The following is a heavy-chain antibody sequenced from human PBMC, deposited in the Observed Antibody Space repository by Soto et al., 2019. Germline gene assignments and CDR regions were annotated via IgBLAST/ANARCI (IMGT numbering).Heavy chain of an antibody. D-gene: IGHD2-21*02. CDR2: ISNSGGST. J-gene: IGHJ6*02. V-gene: IGHV3-23*01. CDR1: GFTFKNYA. CDR3: AKTGPYCGGDCSRYFYGMDV. Sequence: VGSLRLSCAASGFTFKNYAMSWVRQAPVKGLEWVSSISNSGGSTYYADSVQVRFTISRDNSKNTLSLQMYSLTAEDTALYYCAKTGPYCGGDCSRYFYGMDVWGQGTTVTVSS.